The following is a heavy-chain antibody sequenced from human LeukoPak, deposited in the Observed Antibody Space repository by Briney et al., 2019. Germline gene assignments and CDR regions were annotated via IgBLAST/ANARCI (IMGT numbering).Heavy chain of an antibody. CDR3: ATVGGVLTVRDYFDY. V-gene: IGHV1-18*01. J-gene: IGHJ4*02. CDR1: GYTFSNYG. CDR2: ISAYNGNT. D-gene: IGHD4-11*01. Sequence: ASVKVSCKASGYTFSNYGISWVRRAPGQGLEWMGWISAYNGNTNYAQKLQGRVTMTEDTSTDTAYMELSSLRSEDTAVYYCATVGGVLTVRDYFDYWGQGTLVTVSS.